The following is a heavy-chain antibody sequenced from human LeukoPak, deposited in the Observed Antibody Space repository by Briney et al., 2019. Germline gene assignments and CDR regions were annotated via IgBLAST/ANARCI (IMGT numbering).Heavy chain of an antibody. CDR2: ISWNSDRI. J-gene: IGHJ4*02. Sequence: GGSLRLSCVASGFNLRDHAMHWIRQAPGRGLEWVSAISWNSDRIGYADSVKGRFTISRDNAKNTLYLQMNSLRAEDTAVYYCANANALDYWGQGTLVTVSS. CDR1: GFNLRDHA. V-gene: IGHV3-9*01. CDR3: ANANALDY.